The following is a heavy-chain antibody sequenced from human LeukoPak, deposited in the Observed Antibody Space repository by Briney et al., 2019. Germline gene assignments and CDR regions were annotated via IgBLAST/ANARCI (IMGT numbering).Heavy chain of an antibody. CDR1: GFTFSSYS. CDR3: AGDHPFKTAPDAFDI. Sequence: GGSLRLSCAASGFTFSSYSMNWVRQAPGKGLEWVSSISSSSSYIYYADSVKGRFTISRDNAKNSLYLQMNSLRAEDTAVYYCAGDHPFKTAPDAFDIWGQGTMVTVSS. V-gene: IGHV3-21*01. J-gene: IGHJ3*02. CDR2: ISSSSSYI.